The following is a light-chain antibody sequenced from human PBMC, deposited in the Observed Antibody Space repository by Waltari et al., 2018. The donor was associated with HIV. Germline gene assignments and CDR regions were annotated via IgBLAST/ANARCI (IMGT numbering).Light chain of an antibody. CDR3: TSYTTSSTRV. CDR2: EVT. V-gene: IGLV2-14*01. CDR1: SNDIGGFNY. Sequence: QAGLTQPASVSGAPGTAVTISCSGTSNDIGGFNYVSWYQHHPGKAPKLIIYEVTNRPSGVSNRFSASKSGNTASLTISGLQAEDEADYYCTSYTTSSTRVFGGGTKLTVL. J-gene: IGLJ3*02.